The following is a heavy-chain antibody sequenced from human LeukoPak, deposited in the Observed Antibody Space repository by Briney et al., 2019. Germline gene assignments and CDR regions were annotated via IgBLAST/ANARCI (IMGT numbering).Heavy chain of an antibody. CDR3: ARDDDYGDFRFDY. Sequence: GGSLRPSCAASGFTFSSYWMHWVRQAPGKGLVWVSRINSDGSSTSYADSAKGRFTISRDNAKNTLYLQMNSLRAEDTAVYYCARDDDYGDFRFDYWGQGTLVTVSS. D-gene: IGHD4-17*01. CDR1: GFTFSSYW. J-gene: IGHJ4*02. V-gene: IGHV3-74*01. CDR2: INSDGSST.